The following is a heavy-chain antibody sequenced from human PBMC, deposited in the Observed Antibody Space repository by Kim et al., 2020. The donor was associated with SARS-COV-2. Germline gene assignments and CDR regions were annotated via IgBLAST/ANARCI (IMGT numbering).Heavy chain of an antibody. D-gene: IGHD3-10*01. Sequence: SVKVSCKASGGTFSSYAISWVRQAPGQGLEWMGRIIPILGIANYAQKFQGRVTITADKSTRTAYMELSSLRSEDTAVYYCASQITMVRGVITNYGMDVGGQGTAVSVSS. J-gene: IGHJ6*02. V-gene: IGHV1-69*04. CDR2: IIPILGIA. CDR1: GGTFSSYA. CDR3: ASQITMVRGVITNYGMDV.